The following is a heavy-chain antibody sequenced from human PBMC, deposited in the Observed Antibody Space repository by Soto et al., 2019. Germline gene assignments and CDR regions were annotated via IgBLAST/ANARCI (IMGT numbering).Heavy chain of an antibody. Sequence: ASVKVSCKASGYTFTSYAMHWVRQAPGQRLEWMGWINAGNGNTKYSQKFQGRVTITRDTSASTAYMELSSLRSEDTAVYYCARDFSGRYLFDYWGQGTLVTVSS. CDR1: GYTFTSYA. V-gene: IGHV1-3*01. J-gene: IGHJ4*02. D-gene: IGHD1-26*01. CDR2: INAGNGNT. CDR3: ARDFSGRYLFDY.